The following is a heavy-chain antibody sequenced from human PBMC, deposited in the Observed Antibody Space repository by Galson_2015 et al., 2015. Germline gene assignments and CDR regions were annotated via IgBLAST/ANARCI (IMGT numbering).Heavy chain of an antibody. CDR1: GFTFSSYA. Sequence: SLRLSCAASGFTFSSYAMSWLRQAPGKGLEWVSAISGSGGGTYYADSVKGRFTISRDNSKNTLYLQMSSLRAEDTAVYYCANSGAGSGLYYYYMDVWGKGTPVTVSS. CDR3: ANSGAGSGLYYYYMDV. J-gene: IGHJ6*03. D-gene: IGHD3-10*01. V-gene: IGHV3-23*01. CDR2: ISGSGGGT.